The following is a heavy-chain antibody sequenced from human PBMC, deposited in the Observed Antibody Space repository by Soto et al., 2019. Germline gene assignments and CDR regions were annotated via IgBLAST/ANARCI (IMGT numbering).Heavy chain of an antibody. J-gene: IGHJ6*03. V-gene: IGHV3-11*01. CDR3: AGAQGPPYMAV. CDR2: ISGRDGNI. Sequence: QVQLVESGGGLVKPGGSLRLSCAASGFTFSDSFMSWIRQTPGKGLEWLSYISGRDGNIYYADSVRGRFTISRDNAKNSLYLKMNSLRDADTAVYACAGAQGPPYMAVWGKGTTVTVS. CDR1: GFTFSDSF.